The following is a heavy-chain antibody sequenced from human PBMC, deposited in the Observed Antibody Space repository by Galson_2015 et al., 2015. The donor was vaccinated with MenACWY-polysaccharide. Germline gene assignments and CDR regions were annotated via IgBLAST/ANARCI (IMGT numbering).Heavy chain of an antibody. CDR2: IHYRGST. J-gene: IGHJ4*02. V-gene: IGHV4-31*03. Sequence: LSLTCNVSGDSTRSGGYYWSWIRQHPGRGLEWMGYIHYRGSTSYNPSLKSRLLISGDASNGQFSLKLSSVTAADTAVYYCARYNIAAGDFDYWGQGALVTVSS. D-gene: IGHD6-25*01. CDR1: GDSTRSGGYY. CDR3: ARYNIAAGDFDY.